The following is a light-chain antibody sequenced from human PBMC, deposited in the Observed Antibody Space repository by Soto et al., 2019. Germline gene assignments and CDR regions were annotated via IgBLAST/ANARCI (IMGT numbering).Light chain of an antibody. CDR2: AAS. J-gene: IGKJ1*01. Sequence: DIPMTQSPSSLSASAGDGVTITCRASENIRTYLNWYQQKPGKAPEVLIYAASKLQSGVPLRFSGSGSGTDFTLNITRLQPEDFATYYCQQTFGTPRTFGQGTKVEI. V-gene: IGKV1-39*01. CDR3: QQTFGTPRT. CDR1: ENIRTY.